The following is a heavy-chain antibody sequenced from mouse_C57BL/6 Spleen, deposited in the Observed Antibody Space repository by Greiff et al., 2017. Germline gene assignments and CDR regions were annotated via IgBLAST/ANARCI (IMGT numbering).Heavy chain of an antibody. CDR1: GYAFTNYL. CDR2: INPGSGGT. J-gene: IGHJ2*01. V-gene: IGHV1-54*01. Sequence: VKLQQSGAELVRPGTSVKVSCKASGYAFTNYLIEWVKQRPGQGLEWIGVINPGSGGTNYNKKFKSKATLTVDTSSSTAYMQLSSLTSEDSAVYYCARRVYFDYWGQGTTLTVSS. CDR3: ARRVYFDY.